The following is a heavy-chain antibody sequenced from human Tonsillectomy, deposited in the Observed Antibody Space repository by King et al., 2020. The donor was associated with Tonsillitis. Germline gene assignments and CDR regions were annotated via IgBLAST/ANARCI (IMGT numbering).Heavy chain of an antibody. D-gene: IGHD3/OR15-3a*01. J-gene: IGHJ6*02. CDR1: GFTFSNYA. CDR3: AKGVHPAGIAISGRVLTHPYGMDV. V-gene: IGHV3-23*04. Sequence: VQLVESGGGLVQPGGSLRLSCAASGFTFSNYAMSWVRQAPGKGLEWVAGIGGSGGGTYYAESVKGRFTISRDNSKNTLYLQMNSLRVEDTALYYWAKGVHPAGIAISGRVLTHPYGMDVWGQGTTVTVSS. CDR2: IGGSGGGT.